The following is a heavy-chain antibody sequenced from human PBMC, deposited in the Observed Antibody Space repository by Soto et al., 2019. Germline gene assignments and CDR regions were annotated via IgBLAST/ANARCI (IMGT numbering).Heavy chain of an antibody. CDR1: GGTFSSYT. D-gene: IGHD2-2*01. J-gene: IGHJ5*02. Sequence: QVQLVQSGAEVKKPGSSVKVSCKASGGTFSSYTISWVRQAPGQGLEWMGRIIPILGIANYAQKFQGRVTITADKSTSTAYMEMSSLRSEDTAVYYCASDVSQDIVVVPAAIWFDPWGQGTLVTVSS. CDR3: ASDVSQDIVVVPAAIWFDP. V-gene: IGHV1-69*02. CDR2: IIPILGIA.